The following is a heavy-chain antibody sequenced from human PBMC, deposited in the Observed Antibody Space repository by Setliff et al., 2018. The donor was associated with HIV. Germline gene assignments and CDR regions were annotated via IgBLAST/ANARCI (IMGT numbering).Heavy chain of an antibody. V-gene: IGHV3-15*01. D-gene: IGHD1-1*01. J-gene: IGHJ4*02. CDR1: GFFFKNAW. CDR2: IKSEADGGTE. CDR3: TTAGHGTLDFDF. Sequence: GSLRLSCAASGFFFKNAWMSWVRQAPGKGLEWIGRIKSEADGGTEESAAFLKGRFTISRDDSKNTLFLQMNSLKAEDTALYYCTTAGHGTLDFDFWGPGTRVTVLL.